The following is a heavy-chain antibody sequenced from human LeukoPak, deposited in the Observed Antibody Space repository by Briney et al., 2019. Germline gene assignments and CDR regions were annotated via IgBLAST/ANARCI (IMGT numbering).Heavy chain of an antibody. D-gene: IGHD2-8*02. Sequence: GASVKVSCKASGYTFTNYYMHWVRQAPGQGLEWIGLINPTGTGTNYAQKFRGRVTMTRDTSTTTVYMELSSLRSEDTAVYYCAREESGGYFDYWGQETLVAVSS. J-gene: IGHJ4*02. V-gene: IGHV1-46*01. CDR1: GYTFTNYY. CDR2: INPTGTGT. CDR3: AREESGGYFDY.